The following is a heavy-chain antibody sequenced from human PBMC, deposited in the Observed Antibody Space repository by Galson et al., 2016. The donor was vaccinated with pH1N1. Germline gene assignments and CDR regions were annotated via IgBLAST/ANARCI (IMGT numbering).Heavy chain of an antibody. CDR2: LDPEDGEI. CDR3: AIGKPVAGFPDPELDY. Sequence: SVKVSCKVSGYSLTDLSMHWVRQAPGKGLEWMGGLDPEDGEITYAQKFQGRVTMTEDTSTDTAYMELNSLRSEDTAVYYFAIGKPVAGFPDPELDYWGQGTLVTVSS. J-gene: IGHJ4*02. D-gene: IGHD6-19*01. CDR1: GYSLTDLS. V-gene: IGHV1-24*01.